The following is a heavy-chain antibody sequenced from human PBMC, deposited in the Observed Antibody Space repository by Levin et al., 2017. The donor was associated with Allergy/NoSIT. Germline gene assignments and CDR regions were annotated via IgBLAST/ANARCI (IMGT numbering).Heavy chain of an antibody. Sequence: HAGGSLRLSCTASGFTFSTYGMSWVRQAPGKGLEWVSGISERGGSTYYADSAKGRFTISRDNSKNTLYLQMNSLRAEDTAIYYCAKDTPALSAGPYFDYWGQGTLVTVSS. CDR3: AKDTPALSAGPYFDY. J-gene: IGHJ4*02. CDR1: GFTFSTYG. D-gene: IGHD2-2*01. CDR2: ISERGGST. V-gene: IGHV3-23*01.